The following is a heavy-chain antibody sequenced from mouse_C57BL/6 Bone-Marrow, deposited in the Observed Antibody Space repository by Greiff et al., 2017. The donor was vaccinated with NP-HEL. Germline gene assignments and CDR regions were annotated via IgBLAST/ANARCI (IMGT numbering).Heavy chain of an antibody. J-gene: IGHJ3*01. CDR1: GFNIKDDY. D-gene: IGHD2-3*01. V-gene: IGHV14-4*01. CDR2: IDPENGDT. CDR3: TTGLYDGYFAY. Sequence: VQLQQSGAELVRPGASVKLSCTASGFNIKDDYMHWVKQRPEQGLEWIGWIDPENGDTEYASKFQGKATITADTSSNTAYLQLSSLTSEDTAVYYCTTGLYDGYFAYWVQGTLVTVSA.